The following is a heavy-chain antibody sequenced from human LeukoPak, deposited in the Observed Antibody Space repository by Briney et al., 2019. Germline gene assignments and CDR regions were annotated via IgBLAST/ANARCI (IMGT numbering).Heavy chain of an antibody. V-gene: IGHV3-23*01. CDR2: ISGSGGST. J-gene: IGHJ3*02. CDR1: GFAFSSYA. Sequence: GGSLRLSCAASGFAFSSYAMSWVRQAPGKGLEWVSAISGSGGSTYYADSVKGRFTISRDNSKNTLYLQMNSLRAEDTAVYYCAKDIRGYSSLDAFDIWGQGTMVTVSS. D-gene: IGHD5-18*01. CDR3: AKDIRGYSSLDAFDI.